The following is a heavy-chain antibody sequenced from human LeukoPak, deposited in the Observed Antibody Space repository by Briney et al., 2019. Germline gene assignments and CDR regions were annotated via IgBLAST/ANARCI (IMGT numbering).Heavy chain of an antibody. CDR1: GGSFSGYY. V-gene: IGHV4-34*01. CDR2: INHSGST. J-gene: IGHJ4*02. Sequence: PSETLSLTCAVYGGSFSGYYWSWIRQPPGKGLEWIGGINHSGSTNYNPSLKSRVTISVDTSKNQFSLKLSSVTAADTAVYYCARGNAVAGLYYFDYWGQGTLVTVSS. D-gene: IGHD6-19*01. CDR3: ARGNAVAGLYYFDY.